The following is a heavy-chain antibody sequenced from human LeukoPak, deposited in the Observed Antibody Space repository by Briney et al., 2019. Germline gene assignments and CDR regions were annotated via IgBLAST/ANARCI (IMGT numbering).Heavy chain of an antibody. Sequence: GGSLRLSCAASGFTFSSYWMYWVRQAPGKGLVWVSRINSDGSTTSYADSVKGRFTNSRDNAKNTLYLQMNSLRAEDTAVYYCTKDDDSTSYYFDYWGQGTLVTVSS. CDR1: GFTFSSYW. D-gene: IGHD2-2*01. V-gene: IGHV3-74*01. J-gene: IGHJ4*02. CDR3: TKDDDSTSYYFDY. CDR2: INSDGSTT.